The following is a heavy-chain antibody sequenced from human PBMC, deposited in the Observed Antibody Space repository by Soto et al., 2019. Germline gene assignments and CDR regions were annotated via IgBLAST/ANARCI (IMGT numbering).Heavy chain of an antibody. CDR1: GGPIRSYY. Sequence: XTPSLSCSVSGGPIRSYYRSCIRRPAGKGLEWSGRIHSSGSIKYNPSLKSRVTLSVDTSKNQFSLNLTLVTAADTDVYYCARGSRYFEWLPDYWGRGILAPVSS. J-gene: IGHJ4*02. D-gene: IGHD3-9*01. V-gene: IGHV4-4*07. CDR2: IHSSGSI. CDR3: ARGSRYFEWLPDY.